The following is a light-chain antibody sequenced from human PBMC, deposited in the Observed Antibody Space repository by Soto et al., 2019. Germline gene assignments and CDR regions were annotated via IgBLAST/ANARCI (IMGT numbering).Light chain of an antibody. Sequence: DIQMTQSPSSLSASVGDRVTITCRASQSISNYLNWYLQRPGKAPKLLIFTASSLQSGVPSRFSGSGSGTDFTLTISSLLPEDFATYYCQQSFTSPWKFGQGTKVEIK. CDR1: QSISNY. J-gene: IGKJ1*01. V-gene: IGKV1-39*01. CDR3: QQSFTSPWK. CDR2: TAS.